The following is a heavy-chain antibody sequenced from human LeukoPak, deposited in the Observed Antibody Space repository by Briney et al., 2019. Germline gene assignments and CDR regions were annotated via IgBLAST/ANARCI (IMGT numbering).Heavy chain of an antibody. Sequence: PGGSLRLSCAASGFTFSSYGMSWVRQAPGKGLEWDSSISGSVGSTYYADSVKGRFTISRDNSKNTLYLQMNRLRAEDTALSYFAKDAPAGKEFHWFDPWGQGTLVTAS. J-gene: IGHJ5*02. D-gene: IGHD6-13*01. CDR2: ISGSVGST. V-gene: IGHV3-23*01. CDR3: AKDAPAGKEFHWFDP. CDR1: GFTFSSYG.